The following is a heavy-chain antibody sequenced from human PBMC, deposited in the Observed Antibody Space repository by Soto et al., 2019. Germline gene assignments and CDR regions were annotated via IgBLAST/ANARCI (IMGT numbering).Heavy chain of an antibody. CDR1: GYTFTSYD. D-gene: IGHD3-10*01. CDR3: ARGVAWFGELLLEDYYYYYYMDV. CDR2: MNPNSGNT. V-gene: IGHV1-8*01. J-gene: IGHJ6*03. Sequence: EASEKVSCKASGYTFTSYDINWVRQATGQGLEWMGWMNPNSGNTGYAQKFQGRVTMTRNTSKSTAYMELSSLRSEDTAVYYCARGVAWFGELLLEDYYYYYYMDVWGKGTTVTVSS.